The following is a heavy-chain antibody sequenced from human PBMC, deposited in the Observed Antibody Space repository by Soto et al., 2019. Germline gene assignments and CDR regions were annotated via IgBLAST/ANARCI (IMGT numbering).Heavy chain of an antibody. CDR2: ISAYNGNT. CDR1: GYPFTNYA. Sequence: QVQLVQSGAEVKKPGASVKVSCKASGYPFTNYAFSWVRQAPGQGLEWMGWISAYNGNTNYPQKLQGRVTMTTDTSTGTAYMELRSLRSDDTAVYYCARDLAAAGPLDGWGQGTLVTVSS. D-gene: IGHD6-13*01. V-gene: IGHV1-18*01. J-gene: IGHJ4*02. CDR3: ARDLAAAGPLDG.